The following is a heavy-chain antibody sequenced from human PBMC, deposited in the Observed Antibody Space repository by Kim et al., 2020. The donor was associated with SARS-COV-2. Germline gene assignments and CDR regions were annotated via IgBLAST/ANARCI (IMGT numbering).Heavy chain of an antibody. CDR1: GGSISSYY. Sequence: SETLSLTCTVSGGSISSYYWSWIRQPAGKGLEWIGRIYTSGSTNYNPSLKSRVTMSVDTSKNQFSLKLSSVTAADTAVYYCARGFGSGWYNSFDYWGQGTLVTVSS. V-gene: IGHV4-4*07. D-gene: IGHD6-19*01. CDR3: ARGFGSGWYNSFDY. CDR2: IYTSGST. J-gene: IGHJ4*02.